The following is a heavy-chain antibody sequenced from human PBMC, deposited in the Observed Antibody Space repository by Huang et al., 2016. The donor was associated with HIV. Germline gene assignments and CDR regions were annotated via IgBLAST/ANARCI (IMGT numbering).Heavy chain of an antibody. D-gene: IGHD4-17*01. J-gene: IGHJ4*02. Sequence: QVHLVQSGAEVKKPGASVKVSCKASGYTFPNYDINWVRQAPGRGLEWMGWMNPNTGNTGFAKSFQGRVTMTRKTSITTAYMELTSLTSEDTAVYYCARSAYGDLDYWGLGTLVIVSS. V-gene: IGHV1-8*02. CDR3: ARSAYGDLDY. CDR2: MNPNTGNT. CDR1: GYTFPNYD.